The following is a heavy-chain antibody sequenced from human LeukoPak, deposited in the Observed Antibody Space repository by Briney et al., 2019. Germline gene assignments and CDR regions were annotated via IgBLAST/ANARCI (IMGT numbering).Heavy chain of an antibody. CDR2: IYYSGST. D-gene: IGHD3-9*01. Sequence: SETLSLTCTVSGGSISSSSYYWGWIRQPPGKGLEWIGSIYYSGSTYYNPSLKSRVTISVDTSKNQFSLKLSSVTAADTAVYYCARQGRERYFDWLPGYYYYYYYMDVWGKGTTVTISS. J-gene: IGHJ6*03. CDR1: GGSISSSSYY. V-gene: IGHV4-39*01. CDR3: ARQGRERYFDWLPGYYYYYYYMDV.